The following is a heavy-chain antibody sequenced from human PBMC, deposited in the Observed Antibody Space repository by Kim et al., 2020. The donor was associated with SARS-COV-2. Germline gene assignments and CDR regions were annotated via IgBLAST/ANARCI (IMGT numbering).Heavy chain of an antibody. D-gene: IGHD3-3*01. Sequence: EGDTHYENPVRGRFTISRDNSKHTLYLQRNSLRAEDTAVYYCANLYDLAGWGQGTLVTVSS. J-gene: IGHJ4*02. V-gene: IGHV3-23*01. CDR2: EGDT. CDR3: ANLYDLAG.